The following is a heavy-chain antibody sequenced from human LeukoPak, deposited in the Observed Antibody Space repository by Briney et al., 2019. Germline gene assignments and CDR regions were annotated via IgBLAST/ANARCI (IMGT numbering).Heavy chain of an antibody. J-gene: IGHJ3*02. V-gene: IGHV4-4*07. CDR3: ARGGITMMVGAFDI. Sequence: PSETLSLTCTVSGSSISSYYWSWIRQPAGKGLEWIGRIYTSGTTSYNPSPKSRVTMSLDTAKNQFSLKQGSVTAADTAVYYCARGGITMMVGAFDIWGQGTMVTVSS. CDR1: GSSISSYY. D-gene: IGHD3-22*01. CDR2: IYTSGTT.